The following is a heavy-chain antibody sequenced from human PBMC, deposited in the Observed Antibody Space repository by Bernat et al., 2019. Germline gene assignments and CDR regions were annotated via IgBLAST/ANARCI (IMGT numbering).Heavy chain of an antibody. Sequence: EVQLVESGGGLVKPGGSLRPSCAASGFSFSNAWMSWVRQAPGKGLEWVGRIKRKNDGGTTDYAAPVKGRFTISSDDAKTTLYLQMNSLKTEDTAVYYCTTGYCSNGVCYTYFDHWGQGTLVTVSS. CDR2: IKRKNDGGTT. V-gene: IGHV3-15*01. CDR3: TTGYCSNGVCYTYFDH. D-gene: IGHD2-8*01. CDR1: GFSFSNAW. J-gene: IGHJ4*02.